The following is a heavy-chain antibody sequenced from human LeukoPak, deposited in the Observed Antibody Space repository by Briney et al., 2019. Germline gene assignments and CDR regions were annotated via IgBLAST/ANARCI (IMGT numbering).Heavy chain of an antibody. V-gene: IGHV4-59*04. J-gene: IGHJ4*02. D-gene: IGHD1-26*01. CDR2: IYYSGST. CDR3: ARHIVGATMRIDY. CDR1: GGSFSGYY. Sequence: SETLSLTCAVYGGSFSGYYWSWLRQPPGKGLEWIGSIYYSGSTYYNPSLKSRVTMSVDTSKNQFSLKLSSVTAADTAVYYCARHIVGATMRIDYWGQGTLVTVSS.